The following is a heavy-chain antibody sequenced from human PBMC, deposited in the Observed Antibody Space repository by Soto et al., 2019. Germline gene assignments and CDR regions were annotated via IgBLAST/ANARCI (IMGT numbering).Heavy chain of an antibody. V-gene: IGHV4-59*08. CDR3: ARHRGRSDSSGRNLFYFAL. CDR1: GGSISHYY. D-gene: IGHD3-10*01. CDR2: ISYTGNT. J-gene: IGHJ2*01. Sequence: QVQLQESGPGLVKPSETLSLTCTVSGGSISHYYWSWIRQPPGKGLEWTGSISYTGNTNYNPSLKSRVTISVDTSKNQFSLKLISVTAADTAVYYCARHRGRSDSSGRNLFYFALWGRGTLVTVSS.